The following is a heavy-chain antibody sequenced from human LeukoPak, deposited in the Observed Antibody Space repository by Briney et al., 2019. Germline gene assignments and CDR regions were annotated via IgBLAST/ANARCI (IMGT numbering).Heavy chain of an antibody. J-gene: IGHJ3*02. Sequence: ASVKVSCKASGYTFTSYGISLVRQAPGQGLEWMGWISAYNGNTNYAQKLQGRVTMTTDTSTSTAYMELRSLRSDDTAVYYCARDKKVVINTWCCAFDTWGQGTMVTVSS. CDR3: ARDKKVVINTWCCAFDT. V-gene: IGHV1-18*01. CDR2: ISAYNGNT. D-gene: IGHD3-22*01. CDR1: GYTFTSYG.